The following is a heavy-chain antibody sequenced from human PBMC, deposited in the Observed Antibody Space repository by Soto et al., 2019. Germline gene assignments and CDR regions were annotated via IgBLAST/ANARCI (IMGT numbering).Heavy chain of an antibody. CDR3: ARPASGGSRDAFDV. V-gene: IGHV5-10-1*01. CDR1: GYKFTTFW. D-gene: IGHD2-15*01. CDR2: IDPTDSFT. J-gene: IGHJ3*01. Sequence: GESLKISCKASGYKFTTFWLNWVRQTPGKGLEWLGRIDPTDSFTNYSPPFEGHVTISVDRSISTAYLQWNSLQASDAAIYYCARPASGGSRDAFDVWGQGTTVTVSS.